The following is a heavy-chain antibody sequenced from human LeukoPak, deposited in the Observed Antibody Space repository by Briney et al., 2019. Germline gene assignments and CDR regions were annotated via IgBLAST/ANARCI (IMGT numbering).Heavy chain of an antibody. J-gene: IGHJ4*02. CDR1: GFTLSDLY. V-gene: IGHV3-11*01. CDR2: IGTSDSII. CDR3: GRETVAGTFDY. D-gene: IGHD6-19*01. Sequence: GGSLRLSCVASGFTLSDLYMSWIRQAPGKGLEWLADIGTSDSIISYADSLRGRFTIFRDYAKNSLHLQMESLRAEDTAVYYCGRETVAGTFDYWGQGTLVTVSS.